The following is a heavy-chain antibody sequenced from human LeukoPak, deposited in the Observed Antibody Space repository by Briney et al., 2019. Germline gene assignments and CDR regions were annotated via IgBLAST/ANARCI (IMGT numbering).Heavy chain of an antibody. J-gene: IGHJ3*02. CDR1: GFTFSSYA. Sequence: PGGSLRLSCAASGFTFSSYAMSWVRQAPGKGLEWVSAISGSGGSTYYADSVKGRFTISRDNSKNTLYLQMNSLRAEDTAVYYCARERHASIAARPDAFDIWGQGTMVTVSS. V-gene: IGHV3-23*01. D-gene: IGHD6-6*01. CDR3: ARERHASIAARPDAFDI. CDR2: ISGSGGST.